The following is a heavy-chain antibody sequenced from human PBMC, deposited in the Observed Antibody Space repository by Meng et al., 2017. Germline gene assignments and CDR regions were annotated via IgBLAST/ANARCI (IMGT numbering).Heavy chain of an antibody. CDR1: GFTFGDYA. CDR2: IWYDGSNK. V-gene: IGHV3-33*01. D-gene: IGHD3-16*01. J-gene: IGHJ6*02. Sequence: GESLKISCTASGFTFGDYAMSWFRQAPGKGLEWVAVIWYDGSNKYYADSVKGRFTISRDNSKNTLYLQMNSLRAEDTAVYYCARVYDPRTYYYYGMDVWGQGTTVTVSS. CDR3: ARVYDPRTYYYYGMDV.